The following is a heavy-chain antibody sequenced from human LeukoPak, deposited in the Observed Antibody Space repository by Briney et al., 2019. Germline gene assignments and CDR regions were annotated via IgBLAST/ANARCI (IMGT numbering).Heavy chain of an antibody. Sequence: SETLSLTCTVSGGSISSSSYYWGWIRQPPGKGLEWIGSIYYSGSTNYNPSLKSRVTISVDTSKNQFSLKLSSVTAADTAVYYCAREVVAAATAFDPWGQGTLVTVSS. J-gene: IGHJ5*02. CDR2: IYYSGST. CDR3: AREVVAAATAFDP. V-gene: IGHV4-39*07. D-gene: IGHD2-15*01. CDR1: GGSISSSSYY.